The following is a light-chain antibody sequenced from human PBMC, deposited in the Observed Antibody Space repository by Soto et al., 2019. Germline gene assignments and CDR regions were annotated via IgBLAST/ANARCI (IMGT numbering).Light chain of an antibody. V-gene: IGLV2-23*01. CDR3: CSYAGSSTSVV. CDR2: EGS. CDR1: SSDVGRYNL. J-gene: IGLJ2*01. Sequence: QSALTQPASVSGSPGQSITISCSGTSSDVGRYNLVSWYQQHPGKAPKLMIYEGSKRPSGVSNRLSGYKSGNTASLTISGLQAEDEGDYYCCSYAGSSTSVVFGGGSKLTVL.